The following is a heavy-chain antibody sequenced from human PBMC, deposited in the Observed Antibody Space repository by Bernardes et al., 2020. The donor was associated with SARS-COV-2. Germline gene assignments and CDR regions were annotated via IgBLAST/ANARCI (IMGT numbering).Heavy chain of an antibody. Sequence: SETLSLTCTVSGCSISSSSYYWGWIRQPPGKGLEWTGSICYSGRTYYNPSLKRLVTISVDTYKNQFTLMLSSVTAAETAVYYCARHKSSGWPAAFDIWGQGKMVIGSS. CDR1: GCSISSSSYY. J-gene: IGHJ3*02. V-gene: IGHV4-39*01. CDR3: ARHKSSGWPAAFDI. D-gene: IGHD6-19*01. CDR2: ICYSGRT.